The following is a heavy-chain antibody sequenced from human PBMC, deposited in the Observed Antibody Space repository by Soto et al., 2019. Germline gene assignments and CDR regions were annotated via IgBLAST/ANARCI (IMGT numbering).Heavy chain of an antibody. Sequence: SVKVSCKASGGTFSSYAISWVRQAPGQGLEWMGGIIPIFGTANYAQKFQGRVTITADESTSTAYMELSSLRSEDTAVYYCASAKHFREDMLSDSYYYCMDVWGQGTTVTVSS. CDR3: ASAKHFREDMLSDSYYYCMDV. CDR2: IIPIFGTA. CDR1: GGTFSSYA. D-gene: IGHD3-3*02. V-gene: IGHV1-69*13. J-gene: IGHJ6*02.